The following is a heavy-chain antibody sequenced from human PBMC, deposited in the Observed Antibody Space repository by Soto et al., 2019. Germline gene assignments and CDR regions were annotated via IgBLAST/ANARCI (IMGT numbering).Heavy chain of an antibody. CDR2: IYYSGST. J-gene: IGHJ3*02. D-gene: IGHD2-21*01. CDR1: GGSISSGGYY. CDR3: ARDLLEKPFDAFDI. V-gene: IGHV4-31*03. Sequence: SETLSLTCTVSGGSISSGGYYWSWIRQHPGKGLEWIGYIYYSGSTYYNPSLKSRVTISVDTSKNQFSLKLSSVTAADTAVYYCARDLLEKPFDAFDIRGQGTMVTVSS.